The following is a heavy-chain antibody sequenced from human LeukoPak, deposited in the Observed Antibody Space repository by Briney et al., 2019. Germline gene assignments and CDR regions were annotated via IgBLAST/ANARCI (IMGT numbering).Heavy chain of an antibody. CDR2: ISYDGSNK. CDR3: AREQAAAGGGFDY. V-gene: IGHV3-30-3*01. CDR1: GFTFSSYA. Sequence: GGSLRLSCAASGFTFSSYAMHWVRQAPGKGLEWVAVISYDGSNKYHADSVKGRFTISRDNSENTLYLHVNSLRAEDTAVYHCAREQAAAGGGFDYWGQGTLVTVSS. D-gene: IGHD6-13*01. J-gene: IGHJ4*02.